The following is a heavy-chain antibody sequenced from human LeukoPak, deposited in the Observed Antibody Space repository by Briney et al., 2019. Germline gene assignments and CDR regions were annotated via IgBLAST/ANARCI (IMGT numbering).Heavy chain of an antibody. CDR3: ARHTYYYDSSGYYSNWFDP. CDR1: GGSISSSSYY. Sequence: PSETLSLTCTVSGGSISSSSYYWGWIRQPPGKGLEWIGSIYCSGSTYYNPSLKSRVTISVDTSKNQFSLKLSSVTAADTAVYYCARHTYYYDSSGYYSNWFDPWGQGTLVTVSS. V-gene: IGHV4-39*01. J-gene: IGHJ5*02. D-gene: IGHD3-22*01. CDR2: IYCSGST.